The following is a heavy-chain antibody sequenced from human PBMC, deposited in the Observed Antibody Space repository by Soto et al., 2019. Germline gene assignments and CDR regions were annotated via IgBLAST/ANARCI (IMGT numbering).Heavy chain of an antibody. J-gene: IGHJ5*02. Sequence: EVQLVESGGGLVQPGGSLRLSCAASGFTFSSYSMNWVRQAPGKGLEWVSYISSSSSTIYYADSVKGRFTISRDNAKTSLYLQMNSLRADDTAVYYCAREELLPDNWFDPWGQGTLVTVSS. CDR3: AREELLPDNWFDP. D-gene: IGHD2-15*01. CDR1: GFTFSSYS. V-gene: IGHV3-48*01. CDR2: ISSSSSTI.